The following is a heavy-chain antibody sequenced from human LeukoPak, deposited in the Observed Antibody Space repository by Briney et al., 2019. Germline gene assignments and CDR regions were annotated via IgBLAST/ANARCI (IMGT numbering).Heavy chain of an antibody. V-gene: IGHV3-49*03. J-gene: IGHJ4*02. CDR1: GFTFGDYA. CDR3: TRDAGYYDSSGIDY. D-gene: IGHD3-22*01. CDR2: IRSKAYGGTT. Sequence: GGSLRLSCTASGFTFGDYAMSWFRQAPGEGLEWVGFIRSKAYGGTTEYAASVKGRFTISRDDSKSIAYLQMNSLKTEDTAVYYCTRDAGYYDSSGIDYWGQGTLVTVSS.